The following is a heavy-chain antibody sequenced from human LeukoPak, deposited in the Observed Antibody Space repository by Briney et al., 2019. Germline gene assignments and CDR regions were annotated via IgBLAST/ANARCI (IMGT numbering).Heavy chain of an antibody. Sequence: GGSLRLSCAASGFTFSSYEMNWVRRAPGKGLEWVSYISSSGSTIYYADSVKGRFTISRDNAKNSLYLQMNSLRAEDTAVYYCARAPTYTRTFDYWGQGTLVTVSS. J-gene: IGHJ4*02. CDR1: GFTFSSYE. CDR2: ISSSGSTI. CDR3: ARAPTYTRTFDY. V-gene: IGHV3-48*03. D-gene: IGHD1-1*01.